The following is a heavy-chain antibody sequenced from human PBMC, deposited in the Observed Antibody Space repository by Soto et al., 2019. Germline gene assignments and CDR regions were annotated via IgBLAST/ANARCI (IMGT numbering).Heavy chain of an antibody. CDR1: GFTFSSYW. D-gene: IGHD3-9*01. V-gene: IGHV3-7*01. CDR2: IKQDGSEK. J-gene: IGHJ3*02. CDR3: ARAGRITIFSTGYPLNAFDI. Sequence: EVQLVESGGGLVQPGGSLRLSCAASGFTFSSYWMSWVRQAPGKGLEWVANIKQDGSEKYYVDSVKGRFTISRDNAKNSLYLQMNSLRAEGTAVYYCARAGRITIFSTGYPLNAFDIWGQGTMVTVSS.